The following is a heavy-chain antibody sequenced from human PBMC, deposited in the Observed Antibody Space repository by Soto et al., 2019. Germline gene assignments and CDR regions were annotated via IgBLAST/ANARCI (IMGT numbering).Heavy chain of an antibody. CDR1: EYTFTNHD. D-gene: IGHD3-16*01. CDR3: ARGWGRWPHEKPGHY. CDR2: MNPNSGNA. J-gene: IGHJ4*02. Sequence: QVQLVQSGAEVRKPGASVKVSCKASEYTFTNHDINWVRQATGQGLEWMGWMNPNSGNAGYAQKFQGRVTMTRDTSISTAYMELRNLRSEDTDVYYCARGWGRWPHEKPGHYWGQGTLVTVAS. V-gene: IGHV1-8*01.